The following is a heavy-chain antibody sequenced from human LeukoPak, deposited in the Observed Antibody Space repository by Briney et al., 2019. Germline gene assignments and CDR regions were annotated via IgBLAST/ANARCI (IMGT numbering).Heavy chain of an antibody. J-gene: IGHJ4*02. CDR1: GFTFSSYS. Sequence: GGSLRLSCAASGFTFSSYSMNWVRQAPGKGLEWVSSISSSSSYIYYADSVKGRFTTSRDNAKNSLYLQMNSLRAEDTALYYCARGWDGDYAGYFDYWGQGTLVTVSS. CDR3: ARGWDGDYAGYFDY. V-gene: IGHV3-21*04. D-gene: IGHD4-17*01. CDR2: ISSSSSYI.